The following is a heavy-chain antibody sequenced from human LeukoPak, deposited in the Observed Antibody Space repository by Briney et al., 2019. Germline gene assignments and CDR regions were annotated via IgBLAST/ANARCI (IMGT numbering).Heavy chain of an antibody. J-gene: IGHJ3*01. Sequence: GGSLRLSCAASGFNFNDAAMAWVRQAPGKGLEWVSLIASSGRNTYYTDSVRGRFTISRDNSKKTLSLQMNSLRVEDTAIYYCAKDIQLSAWGLGTMVTVSS. CDR3: AKDIQLSA. V-gene: IGHV3-23*01. CDR2: IASSGRNT. CDR1: GFNFNDAA. D-gene: IGHD5-24*01.